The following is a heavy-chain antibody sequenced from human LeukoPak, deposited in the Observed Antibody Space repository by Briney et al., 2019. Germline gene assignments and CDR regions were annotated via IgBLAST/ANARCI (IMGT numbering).Heavy chain of an antibody. D-gene: IGHD6-19*01. J-gene: IGHJ4*02. V-gene: IGHV1-69*13. CDR2: IIPIFGTA. CDR3: ASSTQWLVLGFDY. CDR1: GGTFSSYA. Sequence: GASVKVSCKASGGTFSSYAISWVRQAPGQGLEWMGGIIPIFGTANCAQKFQGRVTITADESTSTAYMELSSLRSEDTAVYYCASSTQWLVLGFDYWGQGTLVTVSS.